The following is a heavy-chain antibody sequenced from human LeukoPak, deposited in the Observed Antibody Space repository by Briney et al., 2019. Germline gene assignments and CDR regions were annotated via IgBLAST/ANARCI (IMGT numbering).Heavy chain of an antibody. V-gene: IGHV4-34*01. CDR2: IYHSGST. CDR3: ARDQGDYFDY. J-gene: IGHJ4*02. CDR1: GGSFSGYY. Sequence: SETLSLTCAVYGGSFSGYYWSWIRQPPGKGLEWIGEIYHSGSTNYNPSLKSRVTISVDKSKNQFSLKLSSVTAADTAVYYCARDQGDYFDYWGQGTLVTVSS.